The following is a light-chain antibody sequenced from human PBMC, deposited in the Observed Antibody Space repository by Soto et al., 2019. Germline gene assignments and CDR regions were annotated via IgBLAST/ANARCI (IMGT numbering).Light chain of an antibody. J-gene: IGKJ2*01. CDR1: QSIHNY. CDR3: QQRSNWPYT. V-gene: IGKV3-11*01. Sequence: EIVLTQSPATLYFSPGERATLSCRASQSIHNYLVWYQQKPGQAPRLLIFDASNRATGIPARFTGSVSGTDFTDFTLTISRLEHEDFAVYYCQQRSNWPYTFGQGTKLEIK. CDR2: DAS.